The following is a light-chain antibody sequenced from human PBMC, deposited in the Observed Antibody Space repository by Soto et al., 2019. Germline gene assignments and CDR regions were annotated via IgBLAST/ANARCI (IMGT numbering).Light chain of an antibody. J-gene: IGKJ1*01. Sequence: TQSPGTVSLSPGARATLSCRASQSVCGSVACYQRRPCQSARLLVYHTSNRATGIPDRFRASGSGTDFTLTISRLEPEDFAVYYCQQYESSPRTFGQGTKVDIK. CDR3: QQYESSPRT. CDR1: QSVCGS. CDR2: HTS. V-gene: IGKV3-20*01.